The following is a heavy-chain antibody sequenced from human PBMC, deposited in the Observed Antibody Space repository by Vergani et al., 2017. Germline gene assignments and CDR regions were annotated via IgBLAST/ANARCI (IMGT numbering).Heavy chain of an antibody. CDR3: ARDSYYGSGRGYFDY. CDR1: GFTFSSYA. Sequence: EVQLLESGGGLVQPGGSLRLSCAASGFTFSSYAMSWVRQAPGKGLEWVSAISGSGGSTYYADSVKGRFTISRDNSKNTLYLQMNSLRAEDTAVYYCARDSYYGSGRGYFDYWGQGTLVTVSS. J-gene: IGHJ4*02. CDR2: ISGSGGST. D-gene: IGHD3-10*01. V-gene: IGHV3-23*01.